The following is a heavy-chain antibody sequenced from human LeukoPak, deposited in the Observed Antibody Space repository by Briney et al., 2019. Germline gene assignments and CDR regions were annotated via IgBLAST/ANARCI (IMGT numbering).Heavy chain of an antibody. CDR1: GGSISSGNYY. D-gene: IGHD4-17*01. V-gene: IGHV4-30-4*01. Sequence: SETLSLTCTVSGGSISSGNYYWSWIRQPPGKGLEWIGYIFYSGSTYYNPSLKSRVTISVDTSKNQFSLKLSSVTAADTAVYYCARGGDDYGDYYFDYWGQGTLVTVSS. CDR3: ARGGDDYGDYYFDY. J-gene: IGHJ4*02. CDR2: IFYSGST.